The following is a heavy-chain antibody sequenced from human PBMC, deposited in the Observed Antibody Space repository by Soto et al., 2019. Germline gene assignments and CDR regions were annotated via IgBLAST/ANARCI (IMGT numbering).Heavy chain of an antibody. CDR3: AKDRGYDRAYAFDI. V-gene: IGHV3-9*01. D-gene: IGHD5-12*01. J-gene: IGHJ3*02. CDR1: GFTFDDYA. Sequence: SLRLSCAASGFTFDDYAMHWVRQAPGKGLEWVSGISWNSGSIGYADSVKGRFTISRDNAKNSLYLQMNSLRAEDTALYYCAKDRGYDRAYAFDIWGQGTMVTVSS. CDR2: ISWNSGSI.